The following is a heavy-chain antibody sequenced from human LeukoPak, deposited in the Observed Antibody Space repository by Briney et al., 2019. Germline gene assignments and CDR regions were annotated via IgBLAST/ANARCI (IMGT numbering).Heavy chain of an antibody. J-gene: IGHJ4*02. CDR3: ARDRTYYDSSGYYXDYFXX. CDR2: ISSSSSYI. V-gene: IGHV3-21*01. D-gene: IGHD3-22*01. CDR1: GFTFSSYS. Sequence: GGSLRLSCVASGFTFSSYSINWVRQAPGKGLEWVSSISSSSSYIYYADSVKGRFIISRDNAKNSLYLQMNSLIAEDTAVYYCARDRTYYDSSGYYXDYFXXWGQGTLVTV.